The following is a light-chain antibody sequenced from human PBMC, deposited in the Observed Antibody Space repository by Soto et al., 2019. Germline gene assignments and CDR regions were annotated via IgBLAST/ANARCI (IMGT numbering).Light chain of an antibody. Sequence: EIVLTQSPATLSLSPGERATLSCRASQGVSNYLAWFQQKPGQAPRLLIYDASNRATGIPARFSGSGPGTDFTLTISSLEPEDFAVYYCQQRSNCPLTFGGGTKVEIK. J-gene: IGKJ4*01. CDR2: DAS. CDR1: QGVSNY. V-gene: IGKV3D-11*01. CDR3: QQRSNCPLT.